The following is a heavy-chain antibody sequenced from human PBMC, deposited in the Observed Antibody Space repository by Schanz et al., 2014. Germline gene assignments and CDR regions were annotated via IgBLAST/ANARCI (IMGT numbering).Heavy chain of an antibody. CDR3: ARDGGRDGYNLAFDV. CDR2: LSITSGST. Sequence: EVQLVESGGGLIQPGGSLRLSCAVSGFTVNTNYMSWVRHSPGKGLELLSSLSITSGSTQYADSVKGRFIISRDSSKNTLFLQMNSLRAEDTAVYFCARDGGRDGYNLAFDVWGQGTLVTVSS. V-gene: IGHV3-53*01. CDR1: GFTVNTNY. J-gene: IGHJ3*01. D-gene: IGHD5-12*01.